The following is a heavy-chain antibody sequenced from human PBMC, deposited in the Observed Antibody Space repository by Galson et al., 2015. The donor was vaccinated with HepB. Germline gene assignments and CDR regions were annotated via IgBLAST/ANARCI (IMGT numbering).Heavy chain of an antibody. J-gene: IGHJ2*01. CDR3: ARPRDYGGQVGLSYWYFDL. Sequence: SLRLSCAASGFTFSSYAMHWVRQAPGKGLEWVAVISYDGSNKYYADSVKGRFTISRDNSKNTLYLQMDSLRAEDTAVYYCARPRDYGGQVGLSYWYFDLWGRGTLVTVSS. CDR2: ISYDGSNK. D-gene: IGHD4-23*01. CDR1: GFTFSSYA. V-gene: IGHV3-30-3*01.